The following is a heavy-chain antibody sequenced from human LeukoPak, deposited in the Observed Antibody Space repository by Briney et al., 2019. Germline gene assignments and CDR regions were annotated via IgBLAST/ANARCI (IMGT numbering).Heavy chain of an antibody. D-gene: IGHD3-10*01. CDR3: ARDFDRTDYYGSGSYYA. CDR2: IYHSGST. Sequence: SGTLSLTCAVSGGSISSSNWWSWVRQPPGKGLEWIGEIYHSGSTNYNPSLKSRVTISVDKSKNQFSLKLSSVTAADTAVYYCARDFDRTDYYGSGSYYAWGQGTLVTVSS. CDR1: GGSISSSNW. V-gene: IGHV4-4*02. J-gene: IGHJ4*02.